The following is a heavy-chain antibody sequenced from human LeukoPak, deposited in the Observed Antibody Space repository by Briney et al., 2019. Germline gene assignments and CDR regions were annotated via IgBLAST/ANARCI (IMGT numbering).Heavy chain of an antibody. Sequence: PSETLSLTCTVSGXSISSYYWSWIRQSPGEGLEWIGYIHYRGSTNYNPSLKSRVTISVDTSKNQFSLELSSLTAADTAVYYCARSVLGYSYGLHIDYWGQGTLVTVSS. V-gene: IGHV4-59*01. CDR1: GXSISSYY. D-gene: IGHD5-18*01. CDR3: ARSVLGYSYGLHIDY. J-gene: IGHJ4*02. CDR2: IHYRGST.